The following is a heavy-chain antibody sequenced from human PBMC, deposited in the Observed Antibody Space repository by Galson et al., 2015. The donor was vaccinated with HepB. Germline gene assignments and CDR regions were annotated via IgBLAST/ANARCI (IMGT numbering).Heavy chain of an antibody. CDR2: IYHRGNT. Sequence: ETLSLTCTVSGDSISNSSYYWAWIRQPPGKGLEWIATIYHRGNTYYNPSLQHRVTISIDTSRNEFYLKVNSVTAADTALYYCARDRYSHNLDAEYWGQGTLVTVSS. CDR3: ARDRYSHNLDAEY. J-gene: IGHJ4*02. D-gene: IGHD3/OR15-3a*01. CDR1: GDSISNSSYY. V-gene: IGHV4-39*02.